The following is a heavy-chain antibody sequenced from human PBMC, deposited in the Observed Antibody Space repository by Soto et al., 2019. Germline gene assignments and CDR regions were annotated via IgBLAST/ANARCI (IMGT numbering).Heavy chain of an antibody. J-gene: IGHJ4*02. Sequence: QLQLQESGPGLVRPSQTLSLTCTVSGASISSGGYFWSWIRQHPGKGLEWIGYIYYSGSTYYNPSLQSRITISLDTSQNQFSLELTSVTAADTAIYYCAGGIAATGQDYWGQGTLVTVSS. CDR3: AGGIAATGQDY. V-gene: IGHV4-31*03. CDR1: GASISSGGYF. CDR2: IYYSGST. D-gene: IGHD6-13*01.